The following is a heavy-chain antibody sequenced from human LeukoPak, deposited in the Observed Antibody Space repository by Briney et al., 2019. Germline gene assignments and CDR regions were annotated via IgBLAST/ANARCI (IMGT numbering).Heavy chain of an antibody. CDR3: ARGTSADY. Sequence: PGRSLSLSCAASGFTFSSYGIHWVRQAPGKGLEWVAVISYDGSNKYYEDSVKGRFTISRDNSKNTVYLQMNSLRAEDTAVYYCARGTSADYWGQGTLVTVSS. V-gene: IGHV3-30*03. CDR1: GFTFSSYG. D-gene: IGHD4-23*01. J-gene: IGHJ4*02. CDR2: ISYDGSNK.